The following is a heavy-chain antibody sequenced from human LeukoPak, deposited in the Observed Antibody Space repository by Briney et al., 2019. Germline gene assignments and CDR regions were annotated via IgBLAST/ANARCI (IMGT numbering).Heavy chain of an antibody. CDR2: ISSSSSYI. CDR3: ARGLTSSTTFFDY. CDR1: GFTFSSYS. V-gene: IGHV3-21*01. Sequence: GGSLRLSCAASGFTFSSYSMNWVRQAPGKGLEWVSSISSSSSYIYYADSVKGRFTISRDNAKNSLYLQMNSLRAEDTAVYYCARGLTSSTTFFDYWGQGTLVTVSS. J-gene: IGHJ4*02. D-gene: IGHD4-17*01.